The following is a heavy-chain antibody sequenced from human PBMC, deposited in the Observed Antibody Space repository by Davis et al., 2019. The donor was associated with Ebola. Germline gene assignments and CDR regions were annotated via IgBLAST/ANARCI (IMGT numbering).Heavy chain of an antibody. V-gene: IGHV3-66*01. CDR1: GFTVSSNY. CDR3: AREAGRGYHIDY. Sequence: GESLKISCAASGFTVSSNYMSWVRQAPGKGLEWVSVIYSGGNTYYADSVKGRFTISRDNSKNTLYLQMNSLRTEDTAVYYCAREAGRGYHIDYWGQGTLVTVSS. D-gene: IGHD3-22*01. J-gene: IGHJ4*02. CDR2: IYSGGNT.